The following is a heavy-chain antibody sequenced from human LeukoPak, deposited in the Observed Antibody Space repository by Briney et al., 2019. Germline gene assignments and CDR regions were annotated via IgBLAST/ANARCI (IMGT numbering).Heavy chain of an antibody. CDR1: GYSISSGYY. D-gene: IGHD2-2*01. CDR3: AKRPRGPYCSSTSCDV. V-gene: IGHV4-38-2*02. Sequence: ASETLSLTCTVSGYSISSGYYWGWIWQPPGKGLEWIGSIYHSGSTYYNPSLKSRVTISVDTSKNQFSLKLSSVTAADTAVYYCAKRPRGPYCSSTSCDVWGQGTLVTVSS. J-gene: IGHJ4*02. CDR2: IYHSGST.